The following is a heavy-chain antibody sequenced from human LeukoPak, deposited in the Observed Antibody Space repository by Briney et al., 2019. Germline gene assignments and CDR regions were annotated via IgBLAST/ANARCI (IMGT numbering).Heavy chain of an antibody. CDR1: GGSISNYF. CDR2: IYSSGST. J-gene: IGHJ4*02. D-gene: IGHD7-27*01. CDR3: ARRPTGDPKFDY. Sequence: SSETLSLTCSVSGGSISNYFWTWIRQPPGKGLEWIGYIYSSGSTYYNPSLKSRVTISVDTSKNRFSLKLSTVTAADTAVYYCARRPTGDPKFDYWGQGALVTVSS. V-gene: IGHV4-59*08.